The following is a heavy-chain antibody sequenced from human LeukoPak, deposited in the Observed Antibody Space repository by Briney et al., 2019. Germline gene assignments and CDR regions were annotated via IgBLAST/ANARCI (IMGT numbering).Heavy chain of an antibody. CDR1: GYSISSGYY. J-gene: IGHJ3*02. D-gene: IGHD2-2*01. CDR2: IYHSGST. V-gene: IGHV4-38-2*01. CDR3: ASAVVPAAAFDI. Sequence: SETLSLTCASSGYSISSGYYWGWIRQPPGKGLEWIGSIYHSGSTYYNPSLKSRVTISVDTSKNQFSLKLSSVTAADTAVYYCASAVVPAAAFDIWGQGTMVTVSS.